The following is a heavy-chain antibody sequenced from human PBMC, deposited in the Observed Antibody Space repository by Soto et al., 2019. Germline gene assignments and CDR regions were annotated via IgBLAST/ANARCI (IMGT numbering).Heavy chain of an antibody. V-gene: IGHV4-39*01. D-gene: IGHD2-8*01. CDR1: GGSISSSSYY. CDR3: ARHVAEDIVLMVYAIPTGSPWFDP. CDR2: IYYSGST. Sequence: QLQLQESGPGLVKPSETLSLTCTVSGGSISSSSYYWGWIRQPPGKGLEWIGSIYYSGSTYYNPSLKRRVTISVDTSKNQFSRKLSSVTAADTAVYYCARHVAEDIVLMVYAIPTGSPWFDPWGQGTLVTVSS. J-gene: IGHJ5*02.